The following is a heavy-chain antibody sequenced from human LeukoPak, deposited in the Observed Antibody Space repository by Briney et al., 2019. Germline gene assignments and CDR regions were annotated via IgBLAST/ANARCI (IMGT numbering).Heavy chain of an antibody. CDR3: ARDSDQNDAFVI. J-gene: IGHJ3*02. V-gene: IGHV4-59*01. CDR2: IYYSGST. D-gene: IGHD1-26*01. CDR1: GGSISSYY. Sequence: SETLSLTCTVSGGSISSYYWSWIRQPPGKGLEWIGYIYYSGSTNYNPSLKSRVTISVDTSKNQFSLKLSSVTAADTAVYYCARDSDQNDAFVIWGQGTMVTVSS.